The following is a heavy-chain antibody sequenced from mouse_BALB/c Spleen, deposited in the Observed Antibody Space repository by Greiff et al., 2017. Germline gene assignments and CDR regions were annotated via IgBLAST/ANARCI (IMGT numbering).Heavy chain of an antibody. V-gene: IGHV5-6*01. CDR2: ISSGGSYT. CDR3: ARRYYGFDY. D-gene: IGHD1-1*01. Sequence: DVQLQESGGDLVKPGGSLKLSCAASGFTFSSYGMSWVRQTPDKRLEWVATISSGGSYTYYPDSVKGRFTISRDNAKNTLYLQMSSLKSEDTAMYYCARRYYGFDYWGQGTTLTVSS. CDR1: GFTFSSYG. J-gene: IGHJ2*01.